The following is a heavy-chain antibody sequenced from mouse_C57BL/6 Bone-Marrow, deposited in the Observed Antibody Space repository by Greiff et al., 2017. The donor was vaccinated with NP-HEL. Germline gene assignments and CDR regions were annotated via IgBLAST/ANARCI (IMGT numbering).Heavy chain of an antibody. CDR1: GYTFTSYW. J-gene: IGHJ2*01. CDR3: ARWGYPYYFDY. CDR2: IDPSDSYT. V-gene: IGHV1-69*01. Sequence: QVQLKQPGAELVMPGASVKLSCKASGYTFTSYWMHWVKQRPGQGLEWIGEIDPSDSYTNYNQKFKGKSTLTVDKSSSTAYMQLSSLTSEDSAVYYCARWGYPYYFDYWGQGTTRTVSS.